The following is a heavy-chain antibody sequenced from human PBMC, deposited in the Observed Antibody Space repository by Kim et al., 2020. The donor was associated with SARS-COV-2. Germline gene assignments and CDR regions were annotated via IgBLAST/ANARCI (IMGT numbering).Heavy chain of an antibody. D-gene: IGHD5-12*01. V-gene: IGHV4-34*01. CDR2: INHSGST. CDR3: ARVGGYSGYDPSSFDY. J-gene: IGHJ4*02. Sequence: SDTLSLTCAVYGGSFSGYYWSWIRQPPGKGLEWIGEINHSGSTNYNPSLKSRVTISVDTSKNQFSLKLSSVTAADTTVYYCARVGGYSGYDPSSFDYWGQGTLVTVSS. CDR1: GGSFSGYY.